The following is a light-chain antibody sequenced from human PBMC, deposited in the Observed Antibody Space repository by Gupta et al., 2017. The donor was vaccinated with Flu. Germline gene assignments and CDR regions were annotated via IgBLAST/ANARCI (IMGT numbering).Light chain of an antibody. CDR2: EVS. J-gene: IGLJ3*02. CDR3: SSYTSSSTLEGV. V-gene: IGLV2-14*01. CDR1: SSDVGGYNY. Sequence: QSALTQPASVSGSPGQSITISCTGTSSDVGGYNYVSWYQQHPGKAPKLMIYEVSNRPSGVSNRFSGSKSGNTASLTISGLQAEDEADYDCSSYTSSSTLEGVFGGGTKLTVL.